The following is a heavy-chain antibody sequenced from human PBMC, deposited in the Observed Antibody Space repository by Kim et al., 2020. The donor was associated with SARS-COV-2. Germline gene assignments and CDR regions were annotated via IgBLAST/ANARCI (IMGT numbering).Heavy chain of an antibody. V-gene: IGHV3-48*03. CDR1: GFTFSSYE. Sequence: GGSLRLSCAPSGFTFSSYEINWVRQAPGNGLEWVSYISDSGSTTYYADSVKGRFTISRDNVKNSLFLQMNSLRAEDTAVYYCARESVTGTDAFDIWGQGTLVTVSS. CDR3: ARESVTGTDAFDI. J-gene: IGHJ3*02. D-gene: IGHD6-19*01. CDR2: ISDSGSTT.